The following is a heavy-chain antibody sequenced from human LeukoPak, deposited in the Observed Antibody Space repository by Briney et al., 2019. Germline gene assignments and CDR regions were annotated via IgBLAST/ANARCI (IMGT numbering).Heavy chain of an antibody. D-gene: IGHD2-15*01. CDR2: ISWNSGSI. CDR3: AKDTKGGKKGYCSGGGSCRIFDY. CDR1: GFTFDDYA. V-gene: IGHV3-9*01. J-gene: IGHJ4*02. Sequence: QPGRSLRLSCVVSGFTFDDYAMHWVRQVPGKGLEWVSGISWNSGSIGYVDSVKGRFTISRDNAENSLYLQMNSLRAEDTALYYCAKDTKGGKKGYCSGGGSCRIFDYWGQGTLVTVSS.